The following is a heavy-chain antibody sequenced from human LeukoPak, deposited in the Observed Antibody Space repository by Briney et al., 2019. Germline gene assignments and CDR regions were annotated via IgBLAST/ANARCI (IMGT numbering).Heavy chain of an antibody. CDR2: LNAMDFET. CDR3: ARQPDMGRSGDY. J-gene: IGHJ4*02. Sequence: TGGPLKISCKASGYSFTSYWSGGVGKMHGKGREGLRILNAMDFETPNSPSFRAQSPFSVAKSLTTGYVQWNSLKASDTAMYYCARQPDMGRSGDYWGQGTLVTVSS. V-gene: IGHV5-51*01. D-gene: IGHD7-27*01. CDR1: GYSFTSYW.